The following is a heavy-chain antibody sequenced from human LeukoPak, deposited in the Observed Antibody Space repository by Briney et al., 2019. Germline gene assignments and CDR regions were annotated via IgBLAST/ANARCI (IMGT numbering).Heavy chain of an antibody. CDR1: GYTFTSSG. CDR2: IEAYNGNT. D-gene: IGHD1-1*01. CDR3: ATAGSSYYIDL. J-gene: IGHJ6*03. V-gene: IGHV1-18*01. Sequence: ASVKGSCKASGYTFTSSGISWGRQAPGEGLEWRGGIEAYNGNTNYAQKRQGRVTMTTDTSTTTAYMQLRSLRLDDTAVYYCATAGSSYYIDLWGKGTTVTVSS.